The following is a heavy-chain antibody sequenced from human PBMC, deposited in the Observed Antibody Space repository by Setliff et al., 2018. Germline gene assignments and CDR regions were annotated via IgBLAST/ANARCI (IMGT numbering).Heavy chain of an antibody. J-gene: IGHJ3*02. V-gene: IGHV1-69*13. CDR3: ARGTANMYDILTGYGAFDI. Sequence: ASVKVSCKSSGGTFSSYAISWVRRAPGQGLEWMGGIIPIFGTANYAQKFQGRVTITADESTSTAYMELSSLRSEDTAVYYCARGTANMYDILTGYGAFDIWGQGTMVTVSS. CDR1: GGTFSSYA. CDR2: IIPIFGTA. D-gene: IGHD3-9*01.